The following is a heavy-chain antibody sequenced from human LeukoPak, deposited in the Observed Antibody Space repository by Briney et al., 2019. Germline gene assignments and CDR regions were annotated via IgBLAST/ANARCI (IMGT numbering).Heavy chain of an antibody. CDR2: FDPEDGET. CDR1: GYTLTELS. Sequence: ASVKVSCKVSGYTLTELSMHWVRQAPGKGLEWMGGFDPEDGETIYAQKFQGRVTMTENTSTDTAYMELSSLRSEDTAVYYCATGRGVAAAGTAWGQGTLVTVSS. J-gene: IGHJ5*02. D-gene: IGHD6-13*01. V-gene: IGHV1-24*01. CDR3: ATGRGVAAAGTA.